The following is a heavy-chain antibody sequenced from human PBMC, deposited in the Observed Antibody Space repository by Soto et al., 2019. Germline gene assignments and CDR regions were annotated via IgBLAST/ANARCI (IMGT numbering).Heavy chain of an antibody. J-gene: IGHJ4*02. D-gene: IGHD6-6*01. CDR3: ARQYPSSSRHFDH. Sequence: EVELVESGGGLVKPGGSLTLSCAASGFTFRTYYMIWVRQAPGKGLEWVSSISAGSSNIYYAPSVKGRFTISRDNAKNSLYLQINSLRAEDTAVYYCARQYPSSSRHFDHWGKGNLVTVPS. V-gene: IGHV3-21*01. CDR2: ISAGSSNI. CDR1: GFTFRTYY.